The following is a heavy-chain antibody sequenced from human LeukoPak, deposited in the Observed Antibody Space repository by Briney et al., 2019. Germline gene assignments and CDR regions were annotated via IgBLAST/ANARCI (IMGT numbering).Heavy chain of an antibody. Sequence: GASVKVSCKPSGYTFTSFGISWVRQAPGQGRGWMGWIGAYNGDTNYAQKFQGRVTMTTDTSTSTACMDLRSLRSDDTDVYYCTRDHCRGDNCPSFDYWGQGTLVSVSS. CDR1: GYTFTSFG. CDR3: TRDHCRGDNCPSFDY. D-gene: IGHD2-15*01. V-gene: IGHV1-18*04. J-gene: IGHJ4*02. CDR2: IGAYNGDT.